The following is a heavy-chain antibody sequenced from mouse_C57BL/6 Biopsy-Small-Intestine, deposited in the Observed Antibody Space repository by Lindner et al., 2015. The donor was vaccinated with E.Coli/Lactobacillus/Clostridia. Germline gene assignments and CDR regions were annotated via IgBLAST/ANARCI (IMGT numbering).Heavy chain of an antibody. CDR3: ARHERGGDGYYTPWFAY. D-gene: IGHD2-3*01. J-gene: IGHJ3*01. V-gene: IGHV1-54*02. CDR1: GYAFSNYL. Sequence: VQLQESGAELVRPGTSVKVSCKASGYAFSNYLVEWVIQRPGQGLEWIGVINPGSGGTNYNEKFKDKATLTADKSSTTVYMELSRLTSEDSAVYFCARHERGGDGYYTPWFAYWGQGTLVTVSA. CDR2: INPGSGGT.